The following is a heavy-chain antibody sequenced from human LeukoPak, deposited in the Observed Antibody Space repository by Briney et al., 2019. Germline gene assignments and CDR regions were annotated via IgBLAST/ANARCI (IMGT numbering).Heavy chain of an antibody. CDR3: ARDRYYDFWGGYYTLAFDY. J-gene: IGHJ4*02. Sequence: SVKVSCKASGGTFSSYAISWVRQAPGQGLEWMGGIIPIFGTANYAQKFQGRVTITADESTSTAYMELSSLRSEDTAVYYCARDRYYDFWGGYYTLAFDYWGQGTLVTVSS. CDR2: IIPIFGTA. D-gene: IGHD3-3*01. CDR1: GGTFSSYA. V-gene: IGHV1-69*13.